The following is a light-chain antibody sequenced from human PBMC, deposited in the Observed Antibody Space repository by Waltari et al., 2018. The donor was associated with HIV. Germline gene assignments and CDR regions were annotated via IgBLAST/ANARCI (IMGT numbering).Light chain of an antibody. CDR1: NSNVGNNF. CDR3: ASWDDKLSHWV. V-gene: IGLV1-47*01. J-gene: IGLJ3*02. Sequence: QSVLTQSPSASKTPGQRVLMSCSGTNSNVGNNFVSWFQQIPGGAPKLVIYRNYRRPSGVPDRFSAAKSGASASLAISGLQSDDEADYFCASWDDKLSHWVFGGGTKLTV. CDR2: RNY.